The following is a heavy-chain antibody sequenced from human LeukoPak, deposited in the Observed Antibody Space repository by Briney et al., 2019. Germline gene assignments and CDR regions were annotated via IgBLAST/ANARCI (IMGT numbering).Heavy chain of an antibody. CDR2: TYYNGNT. D-gene: IGHD6-19*01. V-gene: IGHV4-28*01. J-gene: IGHJ3*01. Sequence: PSDTLSLTCAVSGYSISSNNWWAWVRQPPGKGLEWIGYTYYNGNTYYNPYNPSLTSRVTMSVDTSKNQFSLKLDSVTEIDTAMYYCARNQAVAANRGASDVWGQGTMVTVSS. CDR3: ARNQAVAANRGASDV. CDR1: GYSISSNNW.